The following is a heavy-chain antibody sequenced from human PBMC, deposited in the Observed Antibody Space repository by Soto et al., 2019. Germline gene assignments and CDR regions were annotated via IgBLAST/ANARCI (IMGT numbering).Heavy chain of an antibody. D-gene: IGHD6-19*01. CDR3: ARGVAGTGFDL. V-gene: IGHV6-1*01. Sequence: QPLSLTYAISGDSGSSNTAACNLIRSSPSRGLEWLGRTYYRSNWRHDYAVSVKSRITVNPDTSKNHFSLQLNSVTPDDTAVYYCARGVAGTGFDLWGQGTLVTVSS. J-gene: IGHJ4*02. CDR2: TYYRSNWRH. CDR1: GDSGSSNTAA.